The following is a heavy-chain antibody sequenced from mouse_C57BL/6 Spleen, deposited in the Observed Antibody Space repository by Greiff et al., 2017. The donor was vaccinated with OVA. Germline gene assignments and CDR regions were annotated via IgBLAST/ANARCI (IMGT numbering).Heavy chain of an antibody. J-gene: IGHJ4*01. V-gene: IGHV1-64*01. D-gene: IGHD2-4*01. CDR2: IHPNSGST. Sequence: QVQLQQPGAELVKPGASVKLSCKASGYTFTSYWMHWVKQRPGQGLEWIGMIHPNSGSTNYNEKFKSKATLTVDKSSSPAYMQLSTLTSEDCAVYYCARDDYDWYAMDYWGQGTSVTVSS. CDR1: GYTFTSYW. CDR3: ARDDYDWYAMDY.